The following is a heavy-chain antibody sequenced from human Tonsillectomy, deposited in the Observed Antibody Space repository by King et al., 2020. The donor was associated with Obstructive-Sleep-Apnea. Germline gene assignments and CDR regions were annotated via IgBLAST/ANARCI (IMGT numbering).Heavy chain of an antibody. CDR3: ARGYSGYEYFDN. J-gene: IGHJ4*02. CDR2: IYYSGST. CDR1: GDSISSSTYY. D-gene: IGHD5-12*01. V-gene: IGHV4-39*07. Sequence: LQLQESGPGLVKPSETLSLTCTVSGDSISSSTYYWGWIRQPPGKGLEWIGTIYYSGSTYDNPSLKSRVTLSVDMSKNQFSVKLSSVTAADTALYYCARGYSGYEYFDNWGQGTLVTVSS.